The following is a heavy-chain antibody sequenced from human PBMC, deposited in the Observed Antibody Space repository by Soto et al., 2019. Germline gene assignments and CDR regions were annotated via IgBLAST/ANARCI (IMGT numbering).Heavy chain of an antibody. CDR2: INHRGST. CDR1: GGSFSGYY. J-gene: IGHJ5*02. V-gene: IGHV4-34*01. Sequence: QVQLQQWGAGPLKPSETLSLTCVVYGGSFSGYYWSWIRQSPGKGLEWIGGINHRGSTNYNPSLESRVTISVDTSKNQFSLKLPSVTAADTAMYYCARDGFCTSTTCRVGNWFDPWGQGTLVTVSS. CDR3: ARDGFCTSTTCRVGNWFDP. D-gene: IGHD2-2*01.